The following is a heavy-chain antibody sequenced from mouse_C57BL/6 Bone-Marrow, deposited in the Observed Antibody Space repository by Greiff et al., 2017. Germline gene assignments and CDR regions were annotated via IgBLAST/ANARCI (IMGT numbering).Heavy chain of an antibody. D-gene: IGHD1-1*01. J-gene: IGHJ2*01. V-gene: IGHV14-2*01. CDR2: IDPEDGET. Sequence: VQLKQSGAELVKPGASVKLSCTASGFNIKDYYIHWVKQRTEPGLEWIGRIDPEDGETKYAPKFQDKATITADTSSNTAYLQLSSLTSEDTAVNYCTRSLIYYGTNYWGQGTTLTVSS. CDR1: GFNIKDYY. CDR3: TRSLIYYGTNY.